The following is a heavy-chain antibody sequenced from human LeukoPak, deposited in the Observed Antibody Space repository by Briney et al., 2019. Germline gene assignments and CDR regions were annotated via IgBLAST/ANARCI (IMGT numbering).Heavy chain of an antibody. J-gene: IGHJ3*02. D-gene: IGHD3-22*01. CDR2: IRSKAYGGTT. CDR1: GFTFGDYA. CDR3: TREGYYDSSGYYYTDAFDI. Sequence: GGSLRLSCTASGFTFGDYAMSWFRQAPGKRLEWVGFIRSKAYGGTTEYAASVKGRFTISRDDSKSIAYLQMNSLKTEDTAVYYCTREGYYDSSGYYYTDAFDIWGQGTMVTVSS. V-gene: IGHV3-49*03.